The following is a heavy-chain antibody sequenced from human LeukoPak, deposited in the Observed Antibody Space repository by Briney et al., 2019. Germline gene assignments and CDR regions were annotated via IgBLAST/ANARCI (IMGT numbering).Heavy chain of an antibody. V-gene: IGHV5-51*01. D-gene: IGHD3-22*01. CDR3: ARQDDYYDSSGYTGWFDL. CDR2: IYPGDSDT. Sequence: GASLQISCKGSGYGFTSYWIGWGRRMPGKGGEWMGIIYPGDSDTRYSPSFQGQVTISADKSISTAYLQWSSLKASDTAVYYCARQDDYYDSSGYTGWFDLWGQGTLVTVYS. J-gene: IGHJ5*02. CDR1: GYGFTSYW.